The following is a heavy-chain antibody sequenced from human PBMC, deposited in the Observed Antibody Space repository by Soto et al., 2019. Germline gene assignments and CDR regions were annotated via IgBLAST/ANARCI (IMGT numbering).Heavy chain of an antibody. CDR3: ARVSTYNSYYYGMDV. V-gene: IGHV4-59*01. CDR2: IYYSGST. CDR1: GGSISSYY. Sequence: QVQLQESGPGLVKPSETLSLTCTVSGGSISSYYWSWIRQPPGKGLEWIGYIYYSGSTNYNPSLKSRVTISVDTSKNQFSLKLSSVTAADTAVYYCARVSTYNSYYYGMDVWGQGTTVTVSS. D-gene: IGHD1-20*01. J-gene: IGHJ6*02.